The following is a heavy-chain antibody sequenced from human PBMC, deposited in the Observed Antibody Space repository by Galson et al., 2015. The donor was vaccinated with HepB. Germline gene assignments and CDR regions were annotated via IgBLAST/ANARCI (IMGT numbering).Heavy chain of an antibody. CDR1: GYSFTSYW. D-gene: IGHD5-18*01. CDR3: ARSPKYNYGQTVGD. CDR2: IDPSDSYT. Sequence: QSGAEVKKPGESLRISCKGSGYSFTSYWINWVRQMPGKGLELMGRIDPSDSYTKSSPSFQGHVTISADKSIHTSYLQWSSLKASDTAIYYCARSPKYNYGQTVGDGGQGTLVTVSS. V-gene: IGHV5-10-1*01. J-gene: IGHJ4*02.